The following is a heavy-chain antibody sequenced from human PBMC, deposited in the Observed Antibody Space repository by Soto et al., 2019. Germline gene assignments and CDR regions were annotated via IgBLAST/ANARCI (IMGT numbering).Heavy chain of an antibody. Sequence: GASVKVSCKASGCNFRTTAVHWVRQARGQRLEWIGWIVVGSGNTNYAQKFQERVTITRDMSTSTAYMDVSSLRSEDTAVYYCAADPYYYDSSDYYSFDQWGQGTLVTVYS. D-gene: IGHD3-22*01. CDR1: GCNFRTTA. CDR3: AADPYYYDSSDYYSFDQ. CDR2: IVVGSGNT. J-gene: IGHJ4*02. V-gene: IGHV1-58*01.